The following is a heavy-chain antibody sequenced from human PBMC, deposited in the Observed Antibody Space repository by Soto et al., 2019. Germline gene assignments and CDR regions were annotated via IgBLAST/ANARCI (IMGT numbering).Heavy chain of an antibody. V-gene: IGHV3-64*01. J-gene: IGHJ6*03. CDR2: ISSNGVGT. CDR3: ARRARPDFYYMDV. D-gene: IGHD6-6*01. Sequence: GGSLRLSCAASGFTLSGYAMDWVRQAPGKGLEYVSDISSNGVGTYYANSVQGRFTISRDNSKNTVYLQMGSLRPEDMAVYYCARRARPDFYYMDVWGKGTTVTVSS. CDR1: GFTLSGYA.